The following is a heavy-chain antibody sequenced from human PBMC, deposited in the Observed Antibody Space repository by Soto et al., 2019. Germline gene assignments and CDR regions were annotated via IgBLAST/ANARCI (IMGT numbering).Heavy chain of an antibody. D-gene: IGHD2-21*02. CDR2: ISAYNGNT. Sequence: QVQLVQSGAEVKKPGASVKVSCKASGYTFTSYGISWVRQAPGQGLAWMGWISAYNGNTNYAQKLQGRVTMTTDTTTSTAYMELRSLRSDDTAVYYCARDKGAYCGGDCYSTGFDPWGQGTLVTVSS. V-gene: IGHV1-18*01. J-gene: IGHJ5*02. CDR3: ARDKGAYCGGDCYSTGFDP. CDR1: GYTFTSYG.